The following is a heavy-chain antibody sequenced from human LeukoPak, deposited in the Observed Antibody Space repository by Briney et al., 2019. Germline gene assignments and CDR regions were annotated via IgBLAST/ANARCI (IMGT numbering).Heavy chain of an antibody. Sequence: SGPTLGNPTQTLTLTCTFSGFSLSTSSGVGVGWIRQPPRKALEWLALIYWNDDKRYSPSLKSRLTITNDTFKNQVVLTMTNMDPADTATYYCAHGDYFDYWGQGTLVTVSS. CDR2: IYWNDDK. CDR1: GFSLSTSSGVG. V-gene: IGHV2-5*01. J-gene: IGHJ4*02. CDR3: AHGDYFDY.